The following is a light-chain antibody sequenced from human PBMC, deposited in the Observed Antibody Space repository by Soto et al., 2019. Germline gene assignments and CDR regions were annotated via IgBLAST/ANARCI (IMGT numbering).Light chain of an antibody. CDR1: QSVNIY. CDR3: QQYDDWLLLT. Sequence: EIVMTQSPATLSVSPGERATLSCRASQSVNIYLAWYQQKPGQAPRLLIFGASSSATGIPARFSGSGSGTEFHLTIISLQSEAFAVYFCQQYDDWLLLTFGGGTKVEIK. V-gene: IGKV3D-15*01. CDR2: GAS. J-gene: IGKJ4*01.